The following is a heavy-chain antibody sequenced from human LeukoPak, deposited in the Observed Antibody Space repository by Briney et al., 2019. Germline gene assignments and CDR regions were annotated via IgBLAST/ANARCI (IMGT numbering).Heavy chain of an antibody. Sequence: GGSLRLSCAASGFTLSSYSMNWVRQAPGKGLEWVSSISSSSSYIYYADSVKGRFTISRDNAKNSLYLQMNSLRAEDTAVYYCARGGGSYNDAFDIWGQGTMVTVSS. CDR2: ISSSSSYI. CDR1: GFTLSSYS. V-gene: IGHV3-21*01. D-gene: IGHD1-26*01. J-gene: IGHJ3*02. CDR3: ARGGGSYNDAFDI.